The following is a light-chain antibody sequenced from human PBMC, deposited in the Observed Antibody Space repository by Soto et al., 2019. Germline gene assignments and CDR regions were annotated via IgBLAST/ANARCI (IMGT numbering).Light chain of an antibody. Sequence: QAVVTQPPSVSGAPGQRVTISCTGSSSNIGAGYDVHWYQQLPGTAPKLLSYGNSNRPSGVPDRFSGSKSGTSASLAITGLQAEDEADYYCQSYDSSLSAPYVFGTGTQLTVL. CDR1: SSNIGAGYD. V-gene: IGLV1-40*01. CDR3: QSYDSSLSAPYV. CDR2: GNS. J-gene: IGLJ1*01.